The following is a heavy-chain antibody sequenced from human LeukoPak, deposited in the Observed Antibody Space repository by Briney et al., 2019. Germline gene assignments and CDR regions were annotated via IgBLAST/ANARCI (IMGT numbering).Heavy chain of an antibody. CDR1: GYTLGAIS. CDR2: FFAGGADT. D-gene: IGHD3-10*01. V-gene: IGHV5-51*02. Sequence: GGSLKFSVQGLGYTLGAISSAWSGKLPGKGWDWTQVFFAGGADTRYRPSFQGQVTISADKSISPAYLQLSRLKASDTAIYYCARLANNIYASGSLSSFGCWGEGTLVIVPS. J-gene: IGHJ4*02. CDR3: ARLANNIYASGSLSSFGC.